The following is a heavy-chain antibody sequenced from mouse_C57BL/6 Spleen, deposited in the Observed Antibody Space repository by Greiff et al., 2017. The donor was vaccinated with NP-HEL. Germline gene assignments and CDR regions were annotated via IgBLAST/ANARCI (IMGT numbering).Heavy chain of an antibody. CDR3: AVERYYYGSSYGVPAGFAY. J-gene: IGHJ3*01. D-gene: IGHD1-1*01. CDR1: GFTFSSYT. Sequence: EVMLVESGGGLVKPGGSLKLSCAASGFTFSSYTMSWVRQTPEQRLEWVATISGGGGNTYYPDSVKGRFTISRDNATNTLYLHMSSLRSEDTALYYCAVERYYYGSSYGVPAGFAYWGQGTLVTVSA. CDR2: ISGGGGNT. V-gene: IGHV5-9*01.